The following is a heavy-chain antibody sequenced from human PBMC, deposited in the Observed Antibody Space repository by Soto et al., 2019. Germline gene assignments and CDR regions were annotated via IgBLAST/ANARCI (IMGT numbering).Heavy chain of an antibody. CDR2: ISSSGSTI. CDR1: GFTFSSYS. V-gene: IGHV3-48*02. D-gene: IGHD6-6*01. CDR3: ARSPSVQLVDYYYYGMDV. J-gene: IGHJ6*02. Sequence: GGSLRLSCAASGFTFSSYSMNWVRQDPGKGLEWVSYISSSGSTIYYADSVKGRFTISRDNAKNSLYLQMNSLRDEDTAVYYCARSPSVQLVDYYYYGMDVWGQGTTVTVSS.